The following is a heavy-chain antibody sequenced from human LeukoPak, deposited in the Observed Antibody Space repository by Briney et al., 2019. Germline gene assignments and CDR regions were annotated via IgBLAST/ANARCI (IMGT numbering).Heavy chain of an antibody. CDR1: GGSFSGYY. D-gene: IGHD2-2*02. Sequence: PSETLSLTCAVYGGSFSGYYWSWIRQPPGKGLEWIGEINHSGSTNYNPSLKSRVTISVDTSQNHFSLKLSSVTAADTAVYYCARGTVDIVVVPAAIVTSGVFDYWGRGTLVTVSS. V-gene: IGHV4-34*01. CDR3: ARGTVDIVVVPAAIVTSGVFDY. CDR2: INHSGST. J-gene: IGHJ4*02.